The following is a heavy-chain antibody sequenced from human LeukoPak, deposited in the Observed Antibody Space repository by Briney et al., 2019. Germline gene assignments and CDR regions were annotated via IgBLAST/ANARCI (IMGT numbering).Heavy chain of an antibody. D-gene: IGHD1-26*01. CDR3: ARVQGVGATYFDY. Sequence: SETLSLTRTVSGGSISSGDYYWSWIRQPPGKGLEWIGYIYYSGSTYYNPSLKSRVTISVDTSKNQFSLKLSSVTAADTAVYYCARVQGVGATYFDYWGQGTLVTVSS. CDR2: IYYSGST. J-gene: IGHJ4*02. V-gene: IGHV4-30-4*08. CDR1: GGSISSGDYY.